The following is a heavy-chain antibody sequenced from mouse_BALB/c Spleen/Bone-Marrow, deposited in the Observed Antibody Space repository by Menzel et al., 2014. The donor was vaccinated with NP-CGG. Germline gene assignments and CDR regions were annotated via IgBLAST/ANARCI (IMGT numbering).Heavy chain of an antibody. V-gene: IGHV14-3*02. J-gene: IGHJ4*01. D-gene: IGHD4-1*01. CDR1: GFNIKDTY. CDR3: ARWEFYAMDY. CDR2: IDPANGNS. Sequence: EVQLQQSGAELVKPGASVKLSCTASGFNIKDTYMHWVKQRPEQGLEWIGRIDPANGNSKYGPKFQGKATITTATSSNTDSLQLINMTSEDTDVYYCARWEFYAMDYWGQGTSVTVSS.